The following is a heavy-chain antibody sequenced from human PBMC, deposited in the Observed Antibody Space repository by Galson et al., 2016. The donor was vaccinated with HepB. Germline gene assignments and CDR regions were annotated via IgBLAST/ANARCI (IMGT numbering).Heavy chain of an antibody. J-gene: IGHJ6*02. CDR2: ILYTGHT. CDR3: ARERNYGNYPYNYGLDV. Sequence: TLSLTCTVSGGSINAGGYYWTWIRQHPGKGLEWLGFILYTGHTYYNPALKSRLNISMDSSKNQFSLSLSAVTAADTAVYFCARERNYGNYPYNYGLDVWGHGTSVTVSS. V-gene: IGHV4-31*03. CDR1: GGSINAGGYY. D-gene: IGHD1-7*01.